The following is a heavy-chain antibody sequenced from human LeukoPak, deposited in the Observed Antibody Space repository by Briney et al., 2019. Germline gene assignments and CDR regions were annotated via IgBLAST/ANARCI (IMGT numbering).Heavy chain of an antibody. CDR1: GGTFSSYA. Sequence: SVKVSCKASGGTFSSYAISWVRQALGQGLEWMGGIIPIFGTANYAQKFQGRVTITTDESTSTAYMELSSLRSEDTAVYYCARELAYCGGDCYSLGAFDIWGQGTMVTVSS. CDR2: IIPIFGTA. J-gene: IGHJ3*02. CDR3: ARELAYCGGDCYSLGAFDI. D-gene: IGHD2-21*02. V-gene: IGHV1-69*05.